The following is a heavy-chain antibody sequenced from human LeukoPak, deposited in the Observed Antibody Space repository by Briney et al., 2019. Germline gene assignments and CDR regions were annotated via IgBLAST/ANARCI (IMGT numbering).Heavy chain of an antibody. CDR1: GYTFTSYG. J-gene: IGHJ4*02. CDR3: ATGIAAADTVIPPGGY. V-gene: IGHV1-18*01. CDR2: ISAYNGNT. D-gene: IGHD6-13*01. Sequence: ASVKVSCKASGYTFTSYGISWVRQAPGQGLEWMGWISAYNGNTNYAQKLQGRVTMTTDTSTSTAYMELRSLRSDDTAVYYCATGIAAADTVIPPGGYWGQGTLVTVSS.